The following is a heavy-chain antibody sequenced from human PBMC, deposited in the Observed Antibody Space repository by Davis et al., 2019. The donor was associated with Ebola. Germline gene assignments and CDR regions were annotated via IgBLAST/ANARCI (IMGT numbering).Heavy chain of an antibody. CDR2: ISGSGGST. J-gene: IGHJ4*02. D-gene: IGHD6-19*01. V-gene: IGHV3-23*01. CDR1: GFTFSSYA. Sequence: GESLKISCAASGFTFSSYAMSWVRQAPGKGLEWVSAISGSGGSTYYADSVKGRFTISRDNSKNTLYLQMNSLKTEDTAVYYCTTGGQWLVIGSVYWGQGTLVTVSS. CDR3: TTGGQWLVIGSVY.